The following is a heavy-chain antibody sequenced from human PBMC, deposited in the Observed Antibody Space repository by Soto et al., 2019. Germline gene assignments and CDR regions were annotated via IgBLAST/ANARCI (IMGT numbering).Heavy chain of an antibody. D-gene: IGHD3-10*01. CDR3: ASIWFGELSGAFDI. CDR1: GFTFSSYG. V-gene: IGHV3-33*01. Sequence: QLQLVESGGGVVQPGRSLRLSCAASGFTFSSYGMHWVRQAPGKGLEWVAVIWYDGSNKYYADSVKGRFTISRDNSKNTLYLQMNSLRAEDTAVYYCASIWFGELSGAFDIWGQGTMVTVSS. CDR2: IWYDGSNK. J-gene: IGHJ3*02.